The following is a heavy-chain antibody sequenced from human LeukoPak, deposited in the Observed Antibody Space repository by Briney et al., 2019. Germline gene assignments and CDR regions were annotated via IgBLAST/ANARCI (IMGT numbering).Heavy chain of an antibody. Sequence: TSETLSLTCAVSGGSISNTNWWNWVRQPPGKGLEWIGEIYQSGTTNYNPSFKSRVTISVDKSKNHFSLKLSSVTAADTAVYYCARQSQDRYSGSYYYFGAFDIWGQGTMVTVSS. CDR2: IYQSGTT. CDR1: GGSISNTNW. J-gene: IGHJ3*02. CDR3: ARQSQDRYSGSYYYFGAFDI. D-gene: IGHD1-26*01. V-gene: IGHV4-4*02.